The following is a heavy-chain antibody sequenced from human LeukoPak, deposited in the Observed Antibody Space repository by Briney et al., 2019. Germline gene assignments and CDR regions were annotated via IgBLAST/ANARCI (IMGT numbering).Heavy chain of an antibody. CDR1: GFTFTNYA. CDR2: ISGSGSSK. Sequence: GGSLRLSCATSGFTFTNYAMSWVRQAPGKGLEWVSSISGSGSSKYFADTVKGRITISRDNSKNTLYVQMNSLRVEDTAVYYCAKIPYEYGSAWCAGFRIWGQGTKVTVSS. CDR3: AKIPYEYGSAWCAGFRI. D-gene: IGHD6-19*01. J-gene: IGHJ3*02. V-gene: IGHV3-23*01.